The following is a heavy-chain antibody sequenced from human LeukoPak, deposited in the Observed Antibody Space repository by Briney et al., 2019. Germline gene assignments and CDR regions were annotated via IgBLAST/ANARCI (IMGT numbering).Heavy chain of an antibody. Sequence: PGGSLRLSCAASGFTFSRYWMTWVRQAPGKGLEWVANIKEDGNKKYYVDSVKGRFTISRDNAKNSLYLKMNSLRPEDTAVYFCARGEAFCDYWGQGARVTVSS. V-gene: IGHV3-7*05. CDR1: GFTFSRYW. J-gene: IGHJ4*02. CDR2: IKEDGNKK. CDR3: ARGEAFCDY.